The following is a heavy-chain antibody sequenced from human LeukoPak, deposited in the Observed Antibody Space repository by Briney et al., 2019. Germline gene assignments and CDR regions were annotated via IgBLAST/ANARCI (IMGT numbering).Heavy chain of an antibody. J-gene: IGHJ3*02. CDR2: ISAYNGNT. D-gene: IGHD3-10*01. Sequence: GASVKVSCKASGYTFTSYGMSWVRQAPGQGIEWMGWISAYNGNTNYAQKLQGRVTMTTHTSTSTAYMELRSLRSDDTAVYYCARLWGFGELFRAFDIWGQGTMVTVSS. CDR3: ARLWGFGELFRAFDI. V-gene: IGHV1-18*01. CDR1: GYTFTSYG.